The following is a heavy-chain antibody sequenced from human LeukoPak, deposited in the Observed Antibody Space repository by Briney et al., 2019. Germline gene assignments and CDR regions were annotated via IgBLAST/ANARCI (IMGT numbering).Heavy chain of an antibody. J-gene: IGHJ4*02. V-gene: IGHV3-48*03. CDR3: ARGAVAAPFDS. CDR1: RFIFSIIE. D-gene: IGHD6-19*01. Sequence: PGGYLRLSCAASRFIFSIIEMNWVRQAPGRGLEWISYISSNSLATSHADSGRGRFTISRAIAKNTLFVHMSSLRVEDTAIYYCARGAVAAPFDSWGQGTLVTVSS. CDR2: ISSNSLAT.